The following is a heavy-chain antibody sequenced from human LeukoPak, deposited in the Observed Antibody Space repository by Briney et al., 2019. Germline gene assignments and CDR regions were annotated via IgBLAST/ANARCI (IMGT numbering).Heavy chain of an antibody. D-gene: IGHD3-10*01. Sequence: GGSLRLSCAASGFTFSSYAMSWVRQAPGKGLEWVSAISGSGGSTYYADSVKGRFTISRDNSKNTLYLQMNSLRAEDTAVYYCAKDHYYGSGSYPPFYYFDYWGQGTLVTVSS. J-gene: IGHJ4*02. CDR1: GFTFSSYA. CDR2: ISGSGGST. V-gene: IGHV3-23*01. CDR3: AKDHYYGSGSYPPFYYFDY.